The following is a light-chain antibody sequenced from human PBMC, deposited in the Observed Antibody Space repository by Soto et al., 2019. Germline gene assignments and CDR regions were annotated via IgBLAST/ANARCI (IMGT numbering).Light chain of an antibody. V-gene: IGKV4-1*01. CDR3: QQYNSYSWT. Sequence: IVITQSPDSLAMYMGERATINCKSSQSVLYSSNNKNYLAWYQQKPGQPPKLLIYWASTRESGVPDRFSGSGSGTDFTLTISSLQPDDFATYYCQQYNSYSWTFGQGTKVDI. J-gene: IGKJ1*01. CDR2: WAS. CDR1: QSVLYSSNNKNY.